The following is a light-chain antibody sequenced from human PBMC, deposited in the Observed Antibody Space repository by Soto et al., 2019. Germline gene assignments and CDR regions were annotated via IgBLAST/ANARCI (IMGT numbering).Light chain of an antibody. CDR3: CSQAGTSTFYV. CDR2: EVS. J-gene: IGLJ1*01. Sequence: QSALTQPASVSGSPGQSITISCTGTSSDVGRYNLVSWYQQHPGKAPKLMIFEVSKWPSGVSHRFSGSKSGNTASLTISGLQAEDEADYYCCSQAGTSTFYVFGTGTKLPVL. CDR1: SSDVGRYNL. V-gene: IGLV2-23*02.